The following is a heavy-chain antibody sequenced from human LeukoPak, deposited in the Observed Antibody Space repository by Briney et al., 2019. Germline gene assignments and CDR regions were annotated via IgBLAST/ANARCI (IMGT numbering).Heavy chain of an antibody. V-gene: IGHV1-2*02. CDR1: GYIFTPYY. J-gene: IGHJ4*02. CDR3: ARDVATWEATDY. D-gene: IGHD1-26*01. CDR2: INPNSVGT. Sequence: GSSVKVSCNASGYIFTPYYMHAVPQSPGQGLEWRGWINPNSVGTNYAPNFQGRVNMNRDTSISTAYMDLGSLRSDDTAVYYCARDVATWEATDYWGQGTLVTVSS.